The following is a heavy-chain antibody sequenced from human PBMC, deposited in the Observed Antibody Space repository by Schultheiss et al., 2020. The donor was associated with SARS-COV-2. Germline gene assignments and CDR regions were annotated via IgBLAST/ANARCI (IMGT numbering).Heavy chain of an antibody. CDR3: ATQYCSGGSCSTSPLDY. CDR1: GFTFSSYA. CDR2: ISSNGGST. D-gene: IGHD2-15*01. Sequence: SCAASGFTFSSYAMHWVLQAPGKGLDNVSAISSNGGSTYYADSVKGRFTISRDNSKNTLYLQMNSLRAEDTAVYYCATQYCSGGSCSTSPLDYWRQGALGTVSS. V-gene: IGHV3-64*04. J-gene: IGHJ4*02.